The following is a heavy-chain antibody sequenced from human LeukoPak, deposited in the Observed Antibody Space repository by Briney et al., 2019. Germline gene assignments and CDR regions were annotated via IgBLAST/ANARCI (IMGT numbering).Heavy chain of an antibody. CDR3: ARAGTPAYYYYMDV. J-gene: IGHJ6*03. CDR2: INPNSGGT. D-gene: IGHD1-26*01. CDR1: GYTFTGYY. Sequence: GASVKVSCKASGYTFTGYYMHWVRQAPGQGLEWMGWINPNSGGTNYAQKFQGRVTMTTDTSTSTAYMDLRSLRSDDTAVYYCARAGTPAYYYYMDVWGKGTTVTVSS. V-gene: IGHV1-2*02.